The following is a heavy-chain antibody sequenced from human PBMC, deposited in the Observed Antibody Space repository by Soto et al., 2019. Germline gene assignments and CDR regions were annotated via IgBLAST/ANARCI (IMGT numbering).Heavy chain of an antibody. CDR2: INHSGST. Sequence: SETLSLTCAVYGGSFSGYYWSWIRQPPGKGLEWIGEINHSGSTNYNPSLKSRVTISVDTSKNQFSLKLSSVTAADTAVYYCARGPGGCTNGVCYTGVSGAWFDPWGQGTLVTVSS. CDR3: ARGPGGCTNGVCYTGVSGAWFDP. V-gene: IGHV4-34*01. CDR1: GGSFSGYY. J-gene: IGHJ5*02. D-gene: IGHD2-8*01.